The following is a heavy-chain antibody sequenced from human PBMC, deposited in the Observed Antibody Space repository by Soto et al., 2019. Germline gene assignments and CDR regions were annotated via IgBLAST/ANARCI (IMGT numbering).Heavy chain of an antibody. CDR3: AKDSGYYDILTGPRYFDY. Sequence: GGSLRLSCAASGFTFDDYTMHWVRQAPGKGLEWVSLISWDGGSTYYADSVKGRFTISRDNSKNSLYLQMNSLRTEDTALYYCAKDSGYYDILTGPRYFDYWGQGTLVTVSS. J-gene: IGHJ4*02. V-gene: IGHV3-43*01. D-gene: IGHD3-9*01. CDR1: GFTFDDYT. CDR2: ISWDGGST.